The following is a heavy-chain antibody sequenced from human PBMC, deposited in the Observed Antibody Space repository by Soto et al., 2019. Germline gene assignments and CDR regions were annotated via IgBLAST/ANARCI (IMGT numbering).Heavy chain of an antibody. Sequence: QVRLQESGPGLVKPSETLSLTCTVSGASISNYYWSWIRQPAGKGLECLGRIYASGTTTYNPSLRSRVTMSVDTSKNQFSLNRTSGTAADTDVYYCARESRSELGTVEYWGQGTLVTVSS. J-gene: IGHJ4*02. CDR2: IYASGTT. V-gene: IGHV4-4*07. D-gene: IGHD1-1*01. CDR3: ARESRSELGTVEY. CDR1: GASISNYY.